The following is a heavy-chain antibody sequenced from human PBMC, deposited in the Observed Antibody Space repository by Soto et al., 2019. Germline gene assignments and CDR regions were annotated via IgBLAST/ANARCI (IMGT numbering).Heavy chain of an antibody. CDR2: ISGSGGTT. CDR1: GFTFSSYA. CDR3: AKDGGRRSGWYD. V-gene: IGHV3-23*01. J-gene: IGHJ4*02. Sequence: EVQLSESGGGLVQPGGSLRLSCAASGFTFSSYAMSWVRQAPGKGLEWVSAISGSGGTTYYADSVKGRFTISRDNSKNTLYLQMNSLRAEDTAVYDCAKDGGRRSGWYDWGQGTLVTVSS. D-gene: IGHD6-19*01.